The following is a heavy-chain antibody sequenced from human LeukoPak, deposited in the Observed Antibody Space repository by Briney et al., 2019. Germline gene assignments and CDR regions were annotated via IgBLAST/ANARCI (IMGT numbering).Heavy chain of an antibody. CDR1: GYTFTSYA. V-gene: IGHV1-3*01. D-gene: IGHD3-22*01. CDR2: INAGNGNT. CDR3: ASWAYYDSSGYSNWFDP. J-gene: IGHJ5*02. Sequence: GASVKVSCKASGYTFTSYAMHWVRQAPGQRLEWMGWINAGNGNTKYSQKFQGRVTITRDTPASTAYMELSSLRSEDTAVYYCASWAYYDSSGYSNWFDPWGQGTLVTVSS.